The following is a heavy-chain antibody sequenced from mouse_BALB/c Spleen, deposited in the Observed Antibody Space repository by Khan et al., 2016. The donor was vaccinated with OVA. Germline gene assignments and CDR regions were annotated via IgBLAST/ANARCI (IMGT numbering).Heavy chain of an antibody. D-gene: IGHD2-14*01. CDR1: GYTFTIYG. J-gene: IGHJ4*01. V-gene: IGHV9-3-1*01. Sequence: QIQLMQSGPELKKPGETVKISCKASGYTFTIYGMNWVRQAPGKGLKWMGWINTYTGEPTYADDFKGRFAFSLETSASTAYLQINNLKNEDTATYFCARVGYNGTMDYWGQGTSVTVSA. CDR2: INTYTGEP. CDR3: ARVGYNGTMDY.